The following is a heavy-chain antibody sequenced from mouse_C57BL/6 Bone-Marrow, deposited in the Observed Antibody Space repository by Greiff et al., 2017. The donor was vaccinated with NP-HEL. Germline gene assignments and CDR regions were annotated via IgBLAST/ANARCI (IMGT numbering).Heavy chain of an antibody. D-gene: IGHD1-1*02. CDR3: GRERGTYFILDY. CDR2: IRSKSSNYAT. Sequence: EVKLMESGGGLVQPKGSLKLSCAASGFTFNTYAMHWVRQAPGKGFEWVARIRSKSSNYATYYADSVKDRFTISRDDSQSILYLQMNNLKTEDTAKYCCGRERGTYFILDYWGQGTTLTVSS. V-gene: IGHV10-3*01. J-gene: IGHJ2*01. CDR1: GFTFNTYA.